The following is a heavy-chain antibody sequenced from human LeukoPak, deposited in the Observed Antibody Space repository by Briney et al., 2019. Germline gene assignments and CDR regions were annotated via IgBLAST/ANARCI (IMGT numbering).Heavy chain of an antibody. J-gene: IGHJ4*02. CDR1: GGSISGYY. D-gene: IGHD1-26*01. CDR3: ARGREWEPKVFDY. CDR2: IYYSGST. Sequence: SETLSLTSTVSGGSISGYYWSWIRQPPGKGLEWIGYIYYSGSTNYNPSLKSRVTISVDTSKNQFSLKLSSVTAADTAVYYCARGREWEPKVFDYWGQGTLVTVSS. V-gene: IGHV4-59*01.